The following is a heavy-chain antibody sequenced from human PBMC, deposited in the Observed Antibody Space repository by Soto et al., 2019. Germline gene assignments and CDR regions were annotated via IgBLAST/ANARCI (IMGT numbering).Heavy chain of an antibody. CDR3: ARGLITGSSYSGGWYYFDY. V-gene: IGHV6-1*01. Sequence: PSQTLSLTCAISGDSVSSNSAAWNWIRQSPSRGLEWLGRTYYRSKWYNDYAVSVKSRITINPDTSKNQFSLQLNSVTPEDTAVYYCARGLITGSSYSGGWYYFDYWGQGTPVTVSS. D-gene: IGHD1-26*01. CDR1: GDSVSSNSAA. J-gene: IGHJ4*02. CDR2: TYYRSKWYN.